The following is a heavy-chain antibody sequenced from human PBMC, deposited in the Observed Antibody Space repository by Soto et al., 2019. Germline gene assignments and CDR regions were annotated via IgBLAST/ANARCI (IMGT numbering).Heavy chain of an antibody. CDR3: AKTFRFFDWSD. CDR1: GFTFSSYA. V-gene: IGHV3-23*01. J-gene: IGHJ4*02. D-gene: IGHD3-9*01. Sequence: GGSLRLSCAASGFTFSSYAMSWVRQAPGKGLEWVSTVTGVDRDTYYADSVEGRFTISRDNSKNTLDLQMNSLRGEDTAVYYCAKTFRFFDWSDWGQGTLVTVSS. CDR2: VTGVDRDT.